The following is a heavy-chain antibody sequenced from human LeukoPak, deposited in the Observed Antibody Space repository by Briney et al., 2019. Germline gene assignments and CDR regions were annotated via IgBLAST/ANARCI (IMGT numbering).Heavy chain of an antibody. D-gene: IGHD6-19*01. V-gene: IGHV4-30-2*01. J-gene: IGHJ4*02. CDR3: ARHGHSSGLPFDY. CDR1: GGSISSGGYS. Sequence: SETLSLTCAVSGGSISSGGYSWSWIRQPPGKGLEWIGYIYHSGSTYYNPTLKSRVTISVDRSKNQFSLKLSSVTAADTAVYYCARHGHSSGLPFDYWGQGTLVTVSS. CDR2: IYHSGST.